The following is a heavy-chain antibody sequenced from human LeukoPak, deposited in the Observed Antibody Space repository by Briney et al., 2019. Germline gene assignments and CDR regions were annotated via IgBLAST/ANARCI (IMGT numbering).Heavy chain of an antibody. J-gene: IGHJ5*02. CDR2: INSNGSST. D-gene: IGHD3-3*01. CDR3: EREEIRDYDFWSGYRPTNWFDP. CDR1: GFAFSSYG. V-gene: IGHV3-74*01. Sequence: PGGSLRLSCAASGFAFSSYGMHWVRQAPGKGLVWVSRINSNGSSTSYADSVKGRFTISRDNAKNTLYLQMNSLRAEDTAGYYCEREEIRDYDFWSGYRPTNWFDPWGQGTLVTVSS.